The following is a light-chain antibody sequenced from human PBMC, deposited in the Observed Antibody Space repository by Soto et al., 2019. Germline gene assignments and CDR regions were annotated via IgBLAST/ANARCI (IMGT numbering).Light chain of an antibody. CDR3: QSYDSSLSAL. V-gene: IGLV1-40*01. CDR2: GNS. J-gene: IGLJ3*02. CDR1: SSNIGAGYD. Sequence: QSVLTQPPSVSGAPGQRVTISSTGSSSNIGAGYDVHWYQQLPGTAPKLLIYGNSNRPSGVPDRFSGSKSGTSASLAITGLQAEDEADYYCQSYDSSLSALFGGGTMLTVL.